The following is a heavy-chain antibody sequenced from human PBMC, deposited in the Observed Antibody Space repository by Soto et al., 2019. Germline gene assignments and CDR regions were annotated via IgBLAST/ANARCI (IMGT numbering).Heavy chain of an antibody. Sequence: QVQLQESGPGLVKPSQTLSVTCTVSGGSISRSGYYWSWIRQHPGKGLEWIGYIYYTGSTNYNPSLKSRLSISLDTSKNQFSLKLSSVTAADTAVYYCARGYGSGSYNNRETRTKFDFWGQGALVTVSS. J-gene: IGHJ4*02. D-gene: IGHD3-10*01. CDR2: IYYTGST. CDR1: GGSISRSGYY. V-gene: IGHV4-31*03. CDR3: ARGYGSGSYNNRETRTKFDF.